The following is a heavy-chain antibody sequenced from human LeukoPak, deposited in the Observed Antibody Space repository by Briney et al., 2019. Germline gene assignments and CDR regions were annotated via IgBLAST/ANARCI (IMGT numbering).Heavy chain of an antibody. Sequence: SETLSLTCTVSGGSISSYYWSWIRQPPGKGLEWIGYIYYSGSTNYNPSLKSRVTISVDTSKNQFSLKLSSVTAADTAVYYCARGDFWSGFYNYWGQGTLVTVSS. CDR2: IYYSGST. J-gene: IGHJ4*02. CDR1: GGSISSYY. V-gene: IGHV4-59*08. D-gene: IGHD3-3*01. CDR3: ARGDFWSGFYNY.